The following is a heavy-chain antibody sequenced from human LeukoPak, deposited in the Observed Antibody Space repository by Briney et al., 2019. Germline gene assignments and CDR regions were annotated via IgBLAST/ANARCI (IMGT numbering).Heavy chain of an antibody. CDR2: IYYSGTT. V-gene: IGHV4-39*01. D-gene: IGHD2-15*01. CDR1: GGSISSSDYY. J-gene: IGHJ5*02. Sequence: SETLSLTCTVSGGSISSSDYYWGWLRQPPGKGLEWIASIYYSGTTHYNSSHQSRVTMSVDTSKNQFSLKLSSVTAADTAVYYCARVNTQGVPSPWGQGILVTVSS. CDR3: ARVNTQGVPSP.